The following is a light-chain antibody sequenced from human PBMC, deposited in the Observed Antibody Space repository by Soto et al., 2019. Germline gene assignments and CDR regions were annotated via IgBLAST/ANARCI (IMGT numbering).Light chain of an antibody. CDR3: QHFGTSLIT. V-gene: IGKV3-20*01. CDR1: QSVTSYS. CDR2: GAS. J-gene: IGKJ5*01. Sequence: EIVLTQSPGTLSLSPGERATLSCRASQSVTSYSLAWYQHKPGQAPRLLIYGASSRATGIPDRFSGYGSGTDFTLSVSRLEPEDFAVYYCQHFGTSLITFGQGTRLEIK.